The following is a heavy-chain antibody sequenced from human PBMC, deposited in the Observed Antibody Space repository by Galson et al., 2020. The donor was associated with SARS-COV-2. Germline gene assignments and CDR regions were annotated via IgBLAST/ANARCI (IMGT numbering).Heavy chain of an antibody. CDR2: ISSSSSYI. D-gene: IGHD3-3*01. CDR1: GFTFSSYS. J-gene: IGHJ3*02. V-gene: IGHV3-21*01. CDR3: ARDLSYDFWSGYSKTSDI. Sequence: GSLRLSCAASGFTFSSYSMNWVRQAPGKGLEWVSSISSSSSYIYYADSAKGRFTISRDNAKNSLYLQMNSLRAEDTAVYYCARDLSYDFWSGYSKTSDIWGQGTMVTGSS.